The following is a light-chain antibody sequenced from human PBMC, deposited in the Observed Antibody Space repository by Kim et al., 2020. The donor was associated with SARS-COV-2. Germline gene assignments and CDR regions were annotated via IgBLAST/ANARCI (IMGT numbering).Light chain of an antibody. CDR2: DAF. J-gene: IGKJ3*01. CDR3: HQCSNLFT. V-gene: IGKV3D-20*02. CDR1: QSVSSSS. Sequence: EIVLTQSPATLSLSPGERATLSCRASQSVSSSSFAWYQQKPGQAPRLLIYDAFKRATGIPARFSGSGSGTDFTLTISSLEPEDFAVYYCHQCSNLFTFGPGTKVDIK.